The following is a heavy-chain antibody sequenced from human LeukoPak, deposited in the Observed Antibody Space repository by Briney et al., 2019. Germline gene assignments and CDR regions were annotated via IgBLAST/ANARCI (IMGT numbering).Heavy chain of an antibody. CDR3: ARPATMITAFPDAFDI. J-gene: IGHJ3*02. CDR1: GFTFSSYA. D-gene: IGHD3-22*01. CDR2: IKTDGSEK. V-gene: IGHV3-7*01. Sequence: GGSLRLSCAASGFTFSSYAMSWVRQAPGKGLEWVANIKTDGSEKYYVDSVKGRFTISRDNAKNSLYLQMNSLRAEDTAVYYCARPATMITAFPDAFDIWGQGTMVTVSS.